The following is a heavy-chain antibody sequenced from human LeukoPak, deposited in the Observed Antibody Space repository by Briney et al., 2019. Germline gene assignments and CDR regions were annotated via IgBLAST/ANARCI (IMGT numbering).Heavy chain of an antibody. J-gene: IGHJ6*03. D-gene: IGHD3-22*01. V-gene: IGHV3-30*18. CDR3: AKDYYYDSSGYGYYMDV. Sequence: GGSLRLSCAASGFTFSSYGMHWVRQAPGKGLEWVAVMSYDGSNKYYADSVKGRFTISRDNSKNTLYLQMNSLRAEDTAVYYCAKDYYYDSSGYGYYMDVWGKGTTVTVSS. CDR1: GFTFSSYG. CDR2: MSYDGSNK.